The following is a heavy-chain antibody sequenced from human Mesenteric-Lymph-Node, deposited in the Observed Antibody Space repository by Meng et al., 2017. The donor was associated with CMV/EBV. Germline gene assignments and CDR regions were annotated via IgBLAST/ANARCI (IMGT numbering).Heavy chain of an antibody. V-gene: IGHV1-2*02. D-gene: IGHD3-22*01. Sequence: ASVKVSCKASGYTFTGYYMHWVRQAPGQGLEWVGNINPSSGVTKYSQKFEGRVTVTRDASISTIYMELSGLRSDDTAVYYCARPTHYDSSGWVYWGQGTLVTVSS. J-gene: IGHJ4*02. CDR2: INPSSGVT. CDR3: ARPTHYDSSGWVY. CDR1: GYTFTGYY.